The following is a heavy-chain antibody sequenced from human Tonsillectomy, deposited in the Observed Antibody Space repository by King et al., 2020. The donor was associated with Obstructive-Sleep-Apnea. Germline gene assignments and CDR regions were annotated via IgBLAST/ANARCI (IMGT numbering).Heavy chain of an antibody. CDR1: GFTFGDYA. J-gene: IGHJ4*02. CDR3: ASEGYHGSGSYNDY. Sequence: QLVQSGGGLVQPGRSLRLSCTASGFTFGDYAMSWFRQAPGKGLEWVGFIRSKAYGGTTEYAASVKGRFTISRDDSKSIASLQMNSLKTEDTAVYYCASEGYHGSGSYNDYWGQGTLVTVSS. CDR2: IRSKAYGGTT. D-gene: IGHD3-10*01. V-gene: IGHV3-49*03.